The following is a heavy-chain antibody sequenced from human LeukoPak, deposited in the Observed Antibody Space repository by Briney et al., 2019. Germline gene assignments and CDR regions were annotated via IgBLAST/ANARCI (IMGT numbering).Heavy chain of an antibody. J-gene: IGHJ4*02. CDR1: GFTFSSYA. CDR3: AKGSYDSSGYYSFDS. Sequence: GGSLRLSCAASGFTFSSYAMSWVRQAPGKGLECVSIISGSGGSTYYADFVKGRFTISRDNSKNTLYLQMNSLRAEDTAVYYCAKGSYDSSGYYSFDSWGQGTLVTVSS. D-gene: IGHD3-22*01. CDR2: ISGSGGST. V-gene: IGHV3-23*01.